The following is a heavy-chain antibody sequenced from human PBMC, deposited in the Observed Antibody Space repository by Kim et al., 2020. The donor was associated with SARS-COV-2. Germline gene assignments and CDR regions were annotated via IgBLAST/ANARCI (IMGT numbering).Heavy chain of an antibody. CDR3: TRDAGSRKYYFDY. J-gene: IGHJ4*01. D-gene: IGHD6-13*01. Sequence: GGSLRLSCTASGFTFGDYALTWVRQAPGKGLEWVGSIRSRPYGGTTDYAASVKGRFTISRDDSNSFAYLQMNSLTTEDTAVYYCTRDAGSRKYYFDYWG. CDR1: GFTFGDYA. V-gene: IGHV3-49*04. CDR2: IRSRPYGGTT.